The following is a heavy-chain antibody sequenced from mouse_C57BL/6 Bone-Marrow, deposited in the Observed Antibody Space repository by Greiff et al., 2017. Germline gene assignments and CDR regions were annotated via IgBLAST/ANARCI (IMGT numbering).Heavy chain of an antibody. J-gene: IGHJ3*01. CDR3: ARSTTVVAPFAY. CDR2: IYPRSGNT. V-gene: IGHV1-81*01. Sequence: VQLQQSGAELARPGASVKLSCKASGYTFTSYGISWVKQRTGQGLEWIGEIYPRSGNTYYNEKFKGKATLTADKSSSTAYMELRSLTSEDSAVYFCARSTTVVAPFAYWGQGTLVTVSA. D-gene: IGHD1-1*01. CDR1: GYTFTSYG.